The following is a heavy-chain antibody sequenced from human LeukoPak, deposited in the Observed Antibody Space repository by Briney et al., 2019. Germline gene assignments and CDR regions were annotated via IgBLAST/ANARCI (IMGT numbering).Heavy chain of an antibody. V-gene: IGHV4-39*07. CDR3: ARRGSGLNWFDP. CDR2: VYYSGNT. Sequence: GSLRLSCVVSGFTFSLYWMNWVRQAPGKGLEWLGSVYYSGNTYYNPSLRGRVIVSVDTSKNQFSLTLNSVTAADTAVYYCARRGSGLNWFDPWGQGTLVTVSS. D-gene: IGHD6-19*01. J-gene: IGHJ5*02. CDR1: GFTFSLYW.